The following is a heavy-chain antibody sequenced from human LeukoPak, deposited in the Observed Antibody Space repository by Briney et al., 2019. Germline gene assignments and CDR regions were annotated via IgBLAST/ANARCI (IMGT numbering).Heavy chain of an antibody. Sequence: GGSLRLSCTASGFTFSSYGMHWVRQAPGKGLEWVAVIAYDGSNTYYLDSVKGRFIISRDNSRNTLYLQMNTLRVEDMAVYYCAKDIGILTTSLYNWFDPWGQGTLVTVSS. CDR3: AKDIGILTTSLYNWFDP. J-gene: IGHJ5*02. CDR1: GFTFSSYG. D-gene: IGHD2/OR15-2a*01. V-gene: IGHV3-33*05. CDR2: IAYDGSNT.